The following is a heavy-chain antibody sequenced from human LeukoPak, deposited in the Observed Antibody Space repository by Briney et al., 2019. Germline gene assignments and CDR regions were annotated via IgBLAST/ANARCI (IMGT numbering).Heavy chain of an antibody. Sequence: GSLRLSCAASGFTFSNYWMSWVRQAPGKGLEWIGSIYYSGSTYYNPSLKSRVTISVDTSKNQFSLNLGSVTAADTGVYYCVGRGTNSGTFDVWGPGTMVIVSS. D-gene: IGHD1-14*01. CDR2: IYYSGST. CDR3: VGRGTNSGTFDV. V-gene: IGHV4-38-2*01. CDR1: GFTFSNYW. J-gene: IGHJ3*01.